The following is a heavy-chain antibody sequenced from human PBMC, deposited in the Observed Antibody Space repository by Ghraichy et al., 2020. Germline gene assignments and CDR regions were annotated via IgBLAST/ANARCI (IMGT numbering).Heavy chain of an antibody. CDR3: ARHSLGYCSGATCYKGHLQDYYYMDV. Sequence: SETLSLTCAVSGASISSGSYFWGWIRQPPGKGLEWIGSIFYTGSTYYNLSLKSRVTISVDTSKNQFSLRLNSVTAADTAVYYCARHSLGYCSGATCYKGHLQDYYYMDVWGKGTTVTVSS. CDR2: IFYTGST. D-gene: IGHD2-2*02. CDR1: GASISSGSYF. V-gene: IGHV4-39*01. J-gene: IGHJ6*03.